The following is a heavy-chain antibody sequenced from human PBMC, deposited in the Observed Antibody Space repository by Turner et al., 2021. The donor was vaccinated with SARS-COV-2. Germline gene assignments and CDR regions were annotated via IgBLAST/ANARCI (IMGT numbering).Heavy chain of an antibody. CDR1: GFTFSRYG. CDR2: ISYDGSNK. J-gene: IGHJ4*02. CDR3: AKQQGLYSNPMYYFDY. Sequence: VQLVESGGGVVQPGRSLRLSCAASGFTFSRYGMHWVRQAPGKGLEWVAVISYDGSNKYYADSVKGRFTISRDNSKNTLYLQMNSLRAEDTAVYYCAKQQGLYSNPMYYFDYWGQGTLVTVSS. D-gene: IGHD4-4*01. V-gene: IGHV3-30*18.